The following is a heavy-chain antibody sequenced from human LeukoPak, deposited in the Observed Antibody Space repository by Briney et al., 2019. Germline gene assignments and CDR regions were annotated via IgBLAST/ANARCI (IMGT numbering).Heavy chain of an antibody. D-gene: IGHD2-2*01. CDR1: GGTFSSYA. V-gene: IGHV1-69*13. CDR2: IIPIFGTA. CDR3: AREGRCSSTSCYSGGDDWFDP. Sequence: SVKVSCKASGGTFSSYAISWVRQAPGQGLEWMGGIIPIFGTANYAQKFQGRVTITADESTSTAYMELSSLRSEDTAAYYCAREGRCSSTSCYSGGDDWFDPWGQGTLVTVSS. J-gene: IGHJ5*02.